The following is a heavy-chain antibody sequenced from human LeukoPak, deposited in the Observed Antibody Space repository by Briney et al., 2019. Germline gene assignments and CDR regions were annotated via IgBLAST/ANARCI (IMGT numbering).Heavy chain of an antibody. CDR3: ARHGLSGSYYPPFDY. V-gene: IGHV5-51*01. D-gene: IGHD1-26*01. CDR1: GYSFNSYW. CDR2: IYPGDSDT. Sequence: GESLKISCRGSGYSFNSYWIGWVRQMPGKGLEWMGIIYPGDSDTRYSPSFQGQVTISADKSLSTAYLQWSSLKASDTAMYYCARHGLSGSYYPPFDYWGQGTLVTVSS. J-gene: IGHJ4*02.